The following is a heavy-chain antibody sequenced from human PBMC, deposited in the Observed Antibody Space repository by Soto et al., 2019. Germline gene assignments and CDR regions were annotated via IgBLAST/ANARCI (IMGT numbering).Heavy chain of an antibody. CDR3: ARDDCGGTDAFDI. J-gene: IGHJ3*02. CDR1: GYTFTSFG. CDR2: ISAYKATT. D-gene: IGHD2-21*01. Sequence: QVQLVQSGAEVKKPGASVKVSCRASGYTFTSFGISWVRQAPGQGLEGMGWISAYKATTNYADNPHGRVTMTTDASTRTAYMELRSLRSDDTAVYYWARDDCGGTDAFDIWGQGTMVTVSS. V-gene: IGHV1-18*01.